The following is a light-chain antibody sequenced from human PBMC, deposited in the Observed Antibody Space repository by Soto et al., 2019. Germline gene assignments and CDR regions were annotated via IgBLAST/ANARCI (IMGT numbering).Light chain of an antibody. Sequence: EVLMAQSPATLSVSPGDRATLSCRAGQSITSNLAWYQHQPGQAPRLLISGASTRATAVPDRFSGSGSGTDFTLTSSSLQHDDFATYYCQQYNSYRTFGQGTKVDIK. J-gene: IGKJ1*01. V-gene: IGKV3-15*01. CDR3: QQYNSYRT. CDR1: QSITSN. CDR2: GAS.